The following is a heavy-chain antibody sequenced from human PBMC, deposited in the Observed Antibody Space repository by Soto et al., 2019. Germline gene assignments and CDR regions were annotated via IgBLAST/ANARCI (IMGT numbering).Heavy chain of an antibody. J-gene: IGHJ4*02. D-gene: IGHD3-3*01. V-gene: IGHV4-34*01. CDR1: GGSFSGYY. Sequence: QVQLQQWGAGLLKPSETLSLTCAVYGGSFSGYYWSSIRQPPGKGLEWIGEINHSGSTNYNPSLKSRVTISVDTSKNQFSLKLSSVTAADTAVYYCARGSVSVFGVVFSYFDYWGQGTLVTVSS. CDR2: INHSGST. CDR3: ARGSVSVFGVVFSYFDY.